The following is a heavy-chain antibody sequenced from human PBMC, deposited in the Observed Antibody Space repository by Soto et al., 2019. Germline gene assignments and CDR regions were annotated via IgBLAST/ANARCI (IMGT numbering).Heavy chain of an antibody. CDR3: AKSPRGEMATD. J-gene: IGHJ4*02. Sequence: QVQLVQSGGEVKKPGASVTVSCKASGYTFINYHITWVRQAPGQGLEWMAWINTYNGMTDYAQRFQGRVTMTRDTSTSTDYMELRNLVSDDTALYFCAKSPRGEMATDWGQGTLVTVSS. CDR1: GYTFINYH. D-gene: IGHD5-12*01. CDR2: INTYNGMT. V-gene: IGHV1-18*01.